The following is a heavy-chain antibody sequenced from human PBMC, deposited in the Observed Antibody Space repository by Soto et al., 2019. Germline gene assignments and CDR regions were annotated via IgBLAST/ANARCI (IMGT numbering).Heavy chain of an antibody. D-gene: IGHD1-1*01. CDR3: ARDKVGWWNDLRGMDV. CDR2: INAGNGNT. J-gene: IGHJ6*02. Sequence: QVQLVQSGAEVKKPGASVKVSCKASGYTFTSYAMHWVRQAPGQRLEWMGWINAGNGNTKYSQKFQGRVTITRDTSASTAYMELSSLRSEDTAVYYCARDKVGWWNDLRGMDVWGQGTTVTVSS. V-gene: IGHV1-3*01. CDR1: GYTFTSYA.